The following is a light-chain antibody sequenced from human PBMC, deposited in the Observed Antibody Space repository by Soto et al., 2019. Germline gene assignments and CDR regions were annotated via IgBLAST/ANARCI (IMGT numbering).Light chain of an antibody. CDR3: LQHNAFPWT. J-gene: IGKJ1*01. CDR2: GAS. Sequence: DIQMTQSPSSLSASVGDRVTITCRASQGIRNDLAWYQQKPGQAPKRLIYGASSLQSGVPSRFIGNGSGREFPLSINSLQPEDFATYYCLQHNAFPWTFGHGTKVEIK. V-gene: IGKV1-17*01. CDR1: QGIRND.